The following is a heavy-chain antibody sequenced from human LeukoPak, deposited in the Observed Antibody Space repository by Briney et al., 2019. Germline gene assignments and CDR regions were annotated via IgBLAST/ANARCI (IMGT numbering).Heavy chain of an antibody. CDR2: IYYSGRA. CDR3: ARAGYDILTAADWFDP. J-gene: IGHJ5*02. CDR1: GGSISSFY. Sequence: SETLSLTCTVSGGSISSFYWSWIRQPPGKGLEWIGYIYYSGRADYNPSLKSRVTISIDTSKNQFSLKLSSVTAADTAVYYCARAGYDILTAADWFDPWGQGTLVTVSS. D-gene: IGHD3-9*01. V-gene: IGHV4-59*01.